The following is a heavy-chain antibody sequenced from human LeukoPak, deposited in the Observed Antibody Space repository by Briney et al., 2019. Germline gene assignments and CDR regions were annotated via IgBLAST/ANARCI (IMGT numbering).Heavy chain of an antibody. CDR2: IKSKTDGGTT. D-gene: IGHD3-10*01. CDR3: TTSYYYGSGSYVWGAFDI. CDR1: GFTFSNDW. J-gene: IGHJ3*02. V-gene: IGHV3-15*01. Sequence: GGSLRLSCAASGFTFSNDWMSWVRQAPGKGLEWVGRIKSKTDGGTTDYAAPVKGRFTISRDDSKNTLYLQMNSLKTEDTAVYYCTTSYYYGSGSYVWGAFDIWGQGTMVTVSS.